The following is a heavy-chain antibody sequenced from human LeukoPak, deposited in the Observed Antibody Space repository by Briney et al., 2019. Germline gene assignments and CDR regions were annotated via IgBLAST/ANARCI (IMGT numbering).Heavy chain of an antibody. CDR3: ARGAYHYGSGSYYFDY. V-gene: IGHV4-61*02. CDR2: ISSSGST. J-gene: IGHJ4*02. CDR1: GDSISSGDYY. D-gene: IGHD3-10*01. Sequence: SETLSLTCTVSGDSISSGDYYWSWIRQPAGKGLEWIGRISSSGSTNYNPSLKSRVTISVDTSKNQLSLKLSSVTAADTAMYYCARGAYHYGSGSYYFDYWGQGTLVTVSS.